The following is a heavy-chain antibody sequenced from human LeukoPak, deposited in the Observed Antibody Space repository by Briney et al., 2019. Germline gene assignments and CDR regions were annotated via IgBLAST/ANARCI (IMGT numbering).Heavy chain of an antibody. V-gene: IGHV3-7*02. J-gene: IGHJ4*02. CDR2: IKQDGSEK. D-gene: IGHD6-13*01. Sequence: PGGSLRLSCAASGFTFSSYWMSWVRQVPGKGLEWVANIKQDGSEKYYVDSVKGRFTISRDNAKNSLYLQMNSLRAEDTAVYYCARVGSIAAAGTPDYWGQGTLVTVSS. CDR3: ARVGSIAAAGTPDY. CDR1: GFTFSSYW.